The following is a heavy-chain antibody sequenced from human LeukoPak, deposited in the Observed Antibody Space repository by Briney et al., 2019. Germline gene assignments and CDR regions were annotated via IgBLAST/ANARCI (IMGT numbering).Heavy chain of an antibody. J-gene: IGHJ4*02. D-gene: IGHD6-19*01. V-gene: IGHV3-23*01. Sequence: SGGSLRLSCAASGFTFTSYAMSWVRQAPGKGLEWVSAISGSGGSTYYADSVKGRFTISRDNSKNTLYLQMNSLRAEDTAVYYCAKRSVAGTGYYFDCWGQGTLVTVSS. CDR3: AKRSVAGTGYYFDC. CDR1: GFTFTSYA. CDR2: ISGSGGST.